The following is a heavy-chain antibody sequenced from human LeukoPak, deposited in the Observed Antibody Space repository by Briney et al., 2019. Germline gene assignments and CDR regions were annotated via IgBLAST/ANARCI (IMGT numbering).Heavy chain of an antibody. D-gene: IGHD3-10*01. V-gene: IGHV3-30*02. CDR3: AKDLDYYGSGSAFDY. J-gene: IGHJ4*02. CDR1: GFTFSHYG. Sequence: GGSLRLSCAASGFTFSHYGMHWVRQAPGKGLEWVTFIRSDGTDKYYADSVKGRFTISRDNSKNTLYLQMNSLRAEDTAVYYCAKDLDYYGSGSAFDYWGQGTLVTVSS. CDR2: IRSDGTDK.